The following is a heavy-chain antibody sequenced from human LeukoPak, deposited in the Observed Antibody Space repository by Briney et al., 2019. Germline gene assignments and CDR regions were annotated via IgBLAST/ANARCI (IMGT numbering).Heavy chain of an antibody. CDR1: GGTFTSYT. CDR3: ASPRALYCSSTSCQTANGAFDI. J-gene: IGHJ3*02. V-gene: IGHV1-69*02. Sequence: SVKVSLKASGGTFTSYTISLVRQAPGQGLEWMGRITPILGRANYEHKVPGRVTLTADKATSTPFMELRRLRSEDTAVYYCASPRALYCSSTSCQTANGAFDIWGQGTMVTVSS. D-gene: IGHD2-2*01. CDR2: ITPILGRA.